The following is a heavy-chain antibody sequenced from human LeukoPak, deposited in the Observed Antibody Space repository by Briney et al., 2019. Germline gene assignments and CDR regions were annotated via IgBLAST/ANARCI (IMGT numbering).Heavy chain of an antibody. J-gene: IGHJ4*02. CDR2: INPNSGGT. D-gene: IGHD3-22*01. CDR1: GYTFTGYY. Sequence: ASVKVSCKASGYTFTGYYMHWVRQAPGQGLEWMGWINPNSGGTNYAQKFQGRVTMTRDTSISTAYTELSRLRSDDTAVYYCARDWARDTMIVEKWGQGTLVTVSS. V-gene: IGHV1-2*02. CDR3: ARDWARDTMIVEK.